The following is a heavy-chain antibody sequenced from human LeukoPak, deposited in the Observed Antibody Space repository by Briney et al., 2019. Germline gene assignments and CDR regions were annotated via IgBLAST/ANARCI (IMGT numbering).Heavy chain of an antibody. J-gene: IGHJ3*02. D-gene: IGHD4-23*01. V-gene: IGHV1-2*02. CDR3: ARGLYYGGNQRAHDAFDI. CDR1: GYIFTDYY. CDR2: FNPASGGT. Sequence: ASVKVSCKASGYIFTDYYMHWVRQAPGQGPEWMGWFNPASGGTKYAQKFQGRVTMTRDTSINTAYMELSSLGLDDTAVYYCARGLYYGGNQRAHDAFDIWGQGTLVTVSS.